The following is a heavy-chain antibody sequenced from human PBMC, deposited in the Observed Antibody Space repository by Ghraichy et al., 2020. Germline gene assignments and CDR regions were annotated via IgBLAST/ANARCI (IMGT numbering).Heavy chain of an antibody. CDR3: AVNEDYYDSSGYYYGIVDY. D-gene: IGHD3-22*01. CDR2: IYYSGST. V-gene: IGHV4-39*01. CDR1: GGSISSSSYY. J-gene: IGHJ4*02. Sequence: GSLRLSCTVSGGSISSSSYYWGWIRQPPGKGLEWIGSIYYSGSTYYNPSLKSRVTISVDTSKNQFSLKLSSVTAADTAVYYCAVNEDYYDSSGYYYGIVDYWGQGTLVTVSS.